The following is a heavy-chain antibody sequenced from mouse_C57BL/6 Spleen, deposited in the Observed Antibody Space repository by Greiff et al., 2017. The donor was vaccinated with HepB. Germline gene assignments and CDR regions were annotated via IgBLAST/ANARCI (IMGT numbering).Heavy chain of an antibody. CDR1: GFTFSSYA. D-gene: IGHD2-4*01. CDR3: TRGRIYYDYDWFAY. J-gene: IGHJ3*01. Sequence: EVKLVESGEGLVKPGGSLKLSCAASGFTFSSYAMSWVRQTPEKRLEWVAYISSGGDYIYYADTVKGRFTISRDNARNTLYLQMSSLKSEDTAMYYCTRGRIYYDYDWFAYWGQGTLVTVSA. V-gene: IGHV5-9-1*02. CDR2: ISSGGDYI.